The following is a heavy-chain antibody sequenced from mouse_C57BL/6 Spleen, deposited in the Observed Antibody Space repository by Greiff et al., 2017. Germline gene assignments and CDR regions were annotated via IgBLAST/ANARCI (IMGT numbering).Heavy chain of an antibody. CDR1: GFTFSDYG. D-gene: IGHD2-3*01. Sequence: EVHLVESGGGLVKPGGSLKLSCAASGFTFSDYGMHWVRQAPEKGLEWVAYISSGSSTIYYADTVKGRFTISRDNAKNTLFLQMTSLRSEDTAMYYCARSYDGYFSYAMDYWGQGTSVTVSS. CDR2: ISSGSSTI. CDR3: ARSYDGYFSYAMDY. J-gene: IGHJ4*01. V-gene: IGHV5-17*01.